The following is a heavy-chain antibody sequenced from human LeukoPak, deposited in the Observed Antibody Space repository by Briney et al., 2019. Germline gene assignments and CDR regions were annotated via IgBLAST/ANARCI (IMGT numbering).Heavy chain of an antibody. J-gene: IGHJ4*02. CDR2: IYPGDSDT. CDR3: ARQPNPDFDY. CDR1: GYRFSTYW. Sequence: GESLKISCKGSGYRFSTYWIGWVRQMPGKGLEWMGIIYPGDSDTRYSPSFEGQVTISADKSISTAYLQWTSLKASDTAMYYCARQPNPDFDYWGQGTLVTVSS. V-gene: IGHV5-51*01.